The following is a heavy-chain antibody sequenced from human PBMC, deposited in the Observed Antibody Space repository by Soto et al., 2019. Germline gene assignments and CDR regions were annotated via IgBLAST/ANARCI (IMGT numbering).Heavy chain of an antibody. V-gene: IGHV4-4*07. D-gene: IGHD2-2*02. Sequence: SETLSLTCTASGGSISSYYWSWIRQPAGKGLEWIGRIYTSGSTNYNPSLKSRVTMSVDTSKNQFSLKLSSVTAADTAVYYCARDGQLLYGGVSTHYYGMDVWGQGTTVTVSS. CDR1: GGSISSYY. CDR3: ARDGQLLYGGVSTHYYGMDV. CDR2: IYTSGST. J-gene: IGHJ6*02.